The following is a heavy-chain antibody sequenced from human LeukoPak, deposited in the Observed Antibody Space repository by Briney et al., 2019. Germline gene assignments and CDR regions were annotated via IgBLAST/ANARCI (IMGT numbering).Heavy chain of an antibody. J-gene: IGHJ4*01. V-gene: IGHV4-38-2*01. CDR1: GYSISSGYY. D-gene: IGHD3-3*01. Sequence: PSETLSLTCAVSGYSISSGYYWAWIRQPPGKGLEWIGIIYHSGSSYYNPSLKSRVTLAVDTSKNQFSLKLSSVTAADTAVYNCARLSILAQWSWSFDFWGQGTLVTVSS. CDR3: ARLSILAQWSWSFDF. CDR2: IYHSGSS.